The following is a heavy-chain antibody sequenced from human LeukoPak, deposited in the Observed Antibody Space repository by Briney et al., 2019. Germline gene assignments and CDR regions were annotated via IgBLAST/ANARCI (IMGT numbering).Heavy chain of an antibody. Sequence: GESLKISCKGSGYSFTSHWIGWVRQMPGEGLEWMGIIYPGDSDTRYSPSFQGQVTISADKSISTAYLQWSSLKASDTAMYYCARSSIYSNPRFDYWGQGTLVTVSS. CDR2: IYPGDSDT. CDR1: GYSFTSHW. J-gene: IGHJ4*02. CDR3: ARSSIYSNPRFDY. V-gene: IGHV5-51*01. D-gene: IGHD4-11*01.